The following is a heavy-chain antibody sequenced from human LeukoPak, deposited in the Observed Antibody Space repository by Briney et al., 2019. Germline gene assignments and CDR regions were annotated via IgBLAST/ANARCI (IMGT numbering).Heavy chain of an antibody. CDR2: IIPIFGTA. Sequence: SVKVSCKASGGTLSSYAISWVQQAPGQGLEWMGGIIPIFGTANYAQKFQGRVTITADESTSTAYMELSSPRSEDTAVYYCAIEAAAANDAFDIWGQGTMVTVSS. CDR1: GGTLSSYA. J-gene: IGHJ3*02. CDR3: AIEAAAANDAFDI. D-gene: IGHD2-2*01. V-gene: IGHV1-69*13.